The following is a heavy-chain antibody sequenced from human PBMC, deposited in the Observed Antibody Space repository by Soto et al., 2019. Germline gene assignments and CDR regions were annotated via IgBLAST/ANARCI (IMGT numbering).Heavy chain of an antibody. CDR1: GYNFSSQW. CDR3: ARHRRYCSGGSCYQFGMDV. J-gene: IGHJ6*02. CDR2: IDPSDSYT. D-gene: IGHD2-15*01. Sequence: GESLKISCKGSGYNFSSQWISWVRQMPGKGLEWMGRIDPSDSYTNYSPSFQGHVTISADKSISTAYLQWSSLKASDTAMYYCARHRRYCSGGSCYQFGMDVWGQGTTVTVSS. V-gene: IGHV5-10-1*01.